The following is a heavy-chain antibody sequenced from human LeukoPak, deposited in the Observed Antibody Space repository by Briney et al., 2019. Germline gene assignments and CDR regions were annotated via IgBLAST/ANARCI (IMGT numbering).Heavy chain of an antibody. D-gene: IGHD4-17*01. J-gene: IGHJ6*03. CDR1: GYTFTSYY. V-gene: IGHV1-46*01. CDR2: INPSGGST. Sequence: PRASVKVSCKASGYTFTSYYMHWVRQAPGQGPEWMGIINPSGGSTSYAQKFQGRVTMTRDMSTSTVYMELSSLRSENTAVYYCARAYGIYYYYMDVWGKGTTVTVSS. CDR3: ARAYGIYYYYMDV.